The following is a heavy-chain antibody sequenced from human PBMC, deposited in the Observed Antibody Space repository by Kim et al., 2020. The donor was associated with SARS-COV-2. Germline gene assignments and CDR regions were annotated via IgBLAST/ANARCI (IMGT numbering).Heavy chain of an antibody. CDR3: AKVMVRGVNLFDP. D-gene: IGHD3-10*01. V-gene: IGHV3-23*01. CDR1: GFTFTSYA. CDR2: ISGSGTST. J-gene: IGHJ5*02. Sequence: GGSLRLSCAASGFTFTSYAMSWVRQAPGKGLEWVSGISGSGTSTFYADSVKGRFTISRDNSKNTLYLQMNSLRAEDTAVYYCAKVMVRGVNLFDPWGQGTLVTVSP.